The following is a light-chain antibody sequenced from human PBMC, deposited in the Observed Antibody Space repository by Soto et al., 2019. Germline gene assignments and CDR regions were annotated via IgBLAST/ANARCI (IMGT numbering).Light chain of an antibody. V-gene: IGKV1-5*01. CDR1: QSISSW. CDR3: QQYNSIQKT. CDR2: DAS. Sequence: DIQMTQSPSTLSASVGDRVAITCRASQSISSWLAWYQQKPGKAPKLLIYDASSLESGVPSRFSGSGSGTEFTLTISSLQPDDFATYYCQQYNSIQKTFGQGTKVDTK. J-gene: IGKJ1*01.